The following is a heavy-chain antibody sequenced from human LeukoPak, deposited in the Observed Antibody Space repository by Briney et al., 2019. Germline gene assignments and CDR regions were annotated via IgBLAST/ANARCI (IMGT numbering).Heavy chain of an antibody. Sequence: GGSLRLSCAASRFTFSTYAMHWVRQAPGKGLEWLAHINQDGSTKYYVDSVKGRFTISRDNAKNSLYLQMNSLRAEDTAVYYCARTYSRAFGYWGQGTLVTVSS. CDR1: RFTFSTYA. J-gene: IGHJ4*02. D-gene: IGHD6-13*01. V-gene: IGHV3-7*04. CDR2: INQDGSTK. CDR3: ARTYSRAFGY.